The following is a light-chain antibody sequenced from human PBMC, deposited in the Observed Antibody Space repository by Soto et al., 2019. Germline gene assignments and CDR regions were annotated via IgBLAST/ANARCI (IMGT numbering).Light chain of an antibody. CDR2: EVS. V-gene: IGLV2-14*01. J-gene: IGLJ1*01. Sequence: QSVLTQPASVSGSPGQSITISCTGTSSDVGGYNYVSWYQQHPGKAPKLMIYEVSNRPSGVSNRLSGSKSGNTASLTISGLQAEDEADHYCNAYTRSITYVCGNGTKVTV. CDR1: SSDVGGYNY. CDR3: NAYTRSITYV.